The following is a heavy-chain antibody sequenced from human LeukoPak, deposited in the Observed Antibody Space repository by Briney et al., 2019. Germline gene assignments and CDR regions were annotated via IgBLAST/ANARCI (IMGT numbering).Heavy chain of an antibody. V-gene: IGHV3-7*01. Sequence: GGSLRLSCAASGFTFSSYWMSWVRQAPGKGLEWVANIKQDGSEKYYVDSVKGRFTISRDNAKNSLYLQMNSLRAEDTAVYYCARRRGYSSSSFLDYWGQGTLVTVSS. D-gene: IGHD6-6*01. CDR2: IKQDGSEK. CDR1: GFTFSSYW. CDR3: ARRRGYSSSSFLDY. J-gene: IGHJ4*02.